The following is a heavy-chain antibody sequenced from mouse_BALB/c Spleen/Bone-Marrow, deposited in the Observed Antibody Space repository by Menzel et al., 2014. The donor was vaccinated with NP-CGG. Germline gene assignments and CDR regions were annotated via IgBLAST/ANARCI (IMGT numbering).Heavy chain of an antibody. CDR2: IHPNSGNT. D-gene: IGHD1-1*01. CDR1: GYTFTSSW. J-gene: IGHJ1*01. Sequence: QVQLQQSGSVLVRPGASVKLSCKASGYTFTSSWMHWAKQRPGQGLEWIGEIHPNSGNTNYNEKFKGKATFTADTSSNTAYMQLSGLTSEGSAVYYCAREDGLWYFDVWGAGTTVTVSS. CDR3: AREDGLWYFDV. V-gene: IGHV1S130*01.